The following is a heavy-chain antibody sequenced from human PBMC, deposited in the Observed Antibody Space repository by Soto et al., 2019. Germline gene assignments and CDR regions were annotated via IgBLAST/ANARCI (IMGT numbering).Heavy chain of an antibody. CDR1: GGTFSSYT. CDR3: ARDLARYCSGGSCYTDY. CDR2: IIPILGIA. J-gene: IGHJ4*02. D-gene: IGHD2-15*01. Sequence: QVQLVQSGAEVKKPGSSVKVSCKASGGTFSSYTISWVRQAPGQGLEWMGRIIPILGIANYAQKFQGRVTITADKSTSTAYMELSSLGSEDTAVYYCARDLARYCSGGSCYTDYWGQGTLVTVSS. V-gene: IGHV1-69*08.